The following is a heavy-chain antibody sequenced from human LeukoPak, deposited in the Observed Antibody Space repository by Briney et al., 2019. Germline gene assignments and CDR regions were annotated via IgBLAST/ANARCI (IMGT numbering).Heavy chain of an antibody. V-gene: IGHV3-48*03. CDR2: ISSSGVTI. Sequence: GGSLRLSCAASGFTFSSYEMNWVRQAPGKGLEWVSYISSSGVTIYYADSVKGRFTVSRDNAKNSLYLQMHSLRAEDMAVYYCARTSITMIVVGSGDAFDIWGQGTMVTVSS. CDR3: ARTSITMIVVGSGDAFDI. J-gene: IGHJ3*02. CDR1: GFTFSSYE. D-gene: IGHD3-22*01.